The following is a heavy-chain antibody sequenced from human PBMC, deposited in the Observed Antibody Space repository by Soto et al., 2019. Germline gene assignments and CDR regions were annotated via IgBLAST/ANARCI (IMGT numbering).Heavy chain of an antibody. J-gene: IGHJ6*02. CDR3: ARQVGRGYSYGYYYYYGMDV. CDR2: IYPGDSDT. D-gene: IGHD5-18*01. CDR1: GYSFTSYW. V-gene: IGHV5-51*01. Sequence: PGASLPISCQVSGYSFTSYWIGWVRPMPGKGIEWMGIIYPGDSDTRYSPSFQGQVTISADKSISTAYLQWSSLKASDTAMYYCARQVGRGYSYGYYYYYGMDVWGQGSTVTVSS.